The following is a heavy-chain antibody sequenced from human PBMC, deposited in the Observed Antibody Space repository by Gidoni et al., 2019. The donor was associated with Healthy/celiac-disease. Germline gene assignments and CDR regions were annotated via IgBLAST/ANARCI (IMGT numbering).Heavy chain of an antibody. Sequence: QVQLVESGGGVFQPGRSLRLSCASSGFTFSIYGMHWVRQAPGKGLEWVAVIWYDGSNKYYADSVKGRFTISRDNSKNTLYLQMNSLRAEDTAVYYCARAPYDYMNLDYYFDYWGQGTLVTVSS. CDR3: ARAPYDYMNLDYYFDY. J-gene: IGHJ4*02. CDR2: IWYDGSNK. CDR1: GFTFSIYG. D-gene: IGHD4-4*01. V-gene: IGHV3-33*01.